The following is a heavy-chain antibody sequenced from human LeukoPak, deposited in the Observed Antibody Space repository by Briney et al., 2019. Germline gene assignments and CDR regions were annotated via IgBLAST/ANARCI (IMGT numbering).Heavy chain of an antibody. CDR2: ICCSDGSR. J-gene: IGHJ4*02. Sequence: GGSLRLSCAASGFTFSTYAMSWVRQAPGQGLEWVSAICCSDGSRYYADSVKGRFTISRYNSKSTLYLQMNSLRGEDTAVYYCAKGGSPSCYSSSGYWGQGTLVTVSS. CDR3: AKGGSPSCYSSSGY. D-gene: IGHD2-2*01. V-gene: IGHV3-23*01. CDR1: GFTFSTYA.